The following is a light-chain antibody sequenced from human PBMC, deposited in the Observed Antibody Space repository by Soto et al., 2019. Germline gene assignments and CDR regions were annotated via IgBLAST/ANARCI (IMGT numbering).Light chain of an antibody. CDR3: MQLTHGPYT. J-gene: IGKJ2*01. V-gene: IGKV2-24*01. CDR1: QNLAFSNGDTY. Sequence: DVVLSQTLLSSPVTLGQPASISCRSSQNLAFSNGDTYLSWLHQRTGQPPRLLIYKVSNRFAGVPDRFSGSGAGTDFTLKISRVEAEDVGVYYFMQLTHGPYTCGQGTKLEIK. CDR2: KVS.